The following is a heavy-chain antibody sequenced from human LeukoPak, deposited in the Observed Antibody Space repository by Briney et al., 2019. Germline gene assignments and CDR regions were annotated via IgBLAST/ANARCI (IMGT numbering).Heavy chain of an antibody. J-gene: IGHJ5*02. CDR1: GFTFSSYW. CDR2: IKSDGSNT. Sequence: PGGSLRLSCAASGFTFSSYWMHWVRQAPGKGLVWVSRIKSDGSNTNYADSVKGRFTISRDNAKNSLYLQMNSLRAEDTAVYYCARDSYYDSSGYLGFDPWGQGTLVTVSS. CDR3: ARDSYYDSSGYLGFDP. V-gene: IGHV3-74*01. D-gene: IGHD3-22*01.